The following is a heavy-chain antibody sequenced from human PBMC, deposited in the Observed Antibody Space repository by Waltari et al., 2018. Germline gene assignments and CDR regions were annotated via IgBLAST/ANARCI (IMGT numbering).Heavy chain of an antibody. D-gene: IGHD3-10*01. CDR2: IYTSGST. Sequence: QVQLQESGPGLVKPSETLSLPCTVSGGSISSYYWRWIRQPPGKGLEWIGRIYTSGSTNYNPSLKSRVTISVDKSKNQFSLKLSSVTAADTAVYYCARDDHYYGSGSYSMFDYWGQGTLVTVSS. CDR3: ARDDHYYGSGSYSMFDY. J-gene: IGHJ4*02. CDR1: GGSISSYY. V-gene: IGHV4-4*07.